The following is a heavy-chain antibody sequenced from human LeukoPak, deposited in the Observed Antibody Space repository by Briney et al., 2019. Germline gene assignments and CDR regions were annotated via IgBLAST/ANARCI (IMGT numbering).Heavy chain of an antibody. CDR1: GGSFSGYY. V-gene: IGHV4-34*01. Sequence: SETLSLTCAVYGGSFSGYYWSWIRQPPGKGLEWIGEINHSGSTNYNPSLKSRVTISVDTSKNQFSLKLSSVTAADTAVYYCARWVVAADYYYYMDVWGKGTTVAVSS. CDR3: ARWVVAADYYYYMDV. J-gene: IGHJ6*03. D-gene: IGHD2-15*01. CDR2: INHSGST.